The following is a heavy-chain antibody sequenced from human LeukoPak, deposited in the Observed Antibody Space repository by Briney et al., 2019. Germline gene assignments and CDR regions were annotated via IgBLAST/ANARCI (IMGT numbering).Heavy chain of an antibody. CDR3: ARVAGGIAAR. D-gene: IGHD6-6*01. CDR1: GGTFSSYA. Sequence: SVKVSRKASGGTFSSYAISWVRQAPGQGLEWMGGIIPIFGTANYAQKFQGRVTITTDESTSTAYMELSSLRSEDTAVYYCARVAGGIAARWGQGTLVTVSS. J-gene: IGHJ4*02. CDR2: IIPIFGTA. V-gene: IGHV1-69*05.